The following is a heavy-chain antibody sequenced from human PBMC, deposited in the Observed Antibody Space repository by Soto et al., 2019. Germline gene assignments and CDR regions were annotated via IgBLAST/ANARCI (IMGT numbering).Heavy chain of an antibody. CDR3: ARGEGYCSGGSCDTYFNY. Sequence: QVQLVESGGGVVQPGRSLRLSCAASGFTFSSYGMHWVRQAPGKGLEWVAVIWYDGSNKYYADSVKGRFTISRDNSKNTLYLKMNSLRAEDTAVYYCARGEGYCSGGSCDTYFNYWGQGTLVTVSS. CDR1: GFTFSSYG. V-gene: IGHV3-33*01. CDR2: IWYDGSNK. D-gene: IGHD2-15*01. J-gene: IGHJ4*02.